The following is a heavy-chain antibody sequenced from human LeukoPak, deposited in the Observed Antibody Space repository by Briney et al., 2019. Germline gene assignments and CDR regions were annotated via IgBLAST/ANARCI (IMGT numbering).Heavy chain of an antibody. CDR1: GFTFSSYS. Sequence: GGSLRLSCAASGFTFSSYSMNWVRQAPGKGLEWVSSISSSSSYIYYADSVKGRFTISRDNAKNSLYLQMNSLRAEDTAVYYCARDLGSTEDAFDIWGQGTMVTVSS. CDR3: ARDLGSTEDAFDI. J-gene: IGHJ3*02. V-gene: IGHV3-21*01. D-gene: IGHD5/OR15-5a*01. CDR2: ISSSSSYI.